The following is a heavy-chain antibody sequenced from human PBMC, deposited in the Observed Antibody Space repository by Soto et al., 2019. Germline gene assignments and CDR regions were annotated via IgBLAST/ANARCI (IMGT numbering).Heavy chain of an antibody. J-gene: IGHJ6*02. CDR2: IIPIFGTA. D-gene: IGHD5-12*01. CDR3: ARDPGRWLQFQDTYYYYGMDV. Sequence: SVKVSCKASGGTFSSYAISWVRQAPGQGLEWMGGIIPIFGTANYAQKFQGRVTITADESTSTAYMELSSLRSEDTAVYYCARDPGRWLQFQDTYYYYGMDVWGQGTTVSVSS. CDR1: GGTFSSYA. V-gene: IGHV1-69*13.